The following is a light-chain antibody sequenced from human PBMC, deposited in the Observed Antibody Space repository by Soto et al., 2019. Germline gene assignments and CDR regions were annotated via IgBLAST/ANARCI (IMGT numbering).Light chain of an antibody. Sequence: QSVLTQPASVSGSPVQSITISCTGTSSVVGSYNLVSWYQQHPGKAPKLMIYEGSKRPSGVSNRFSGSKSGNTAYLTISGLQAEDEADYYCCSYAGSYTYVFGSGTKVPVL. J-gene: IGLJ1*01. CDR2: EGS. CDR3: CSYAGSYTYV. CDR1: SSVVGSYNL. V-gene: IGLV2-23*01.